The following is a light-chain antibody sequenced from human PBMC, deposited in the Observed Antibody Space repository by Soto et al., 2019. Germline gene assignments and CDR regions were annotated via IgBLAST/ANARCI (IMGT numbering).Light chain of an antibody. Sequence: QSVLTQPASVSGSPGQSITISCTGTSSDVGNYNLVSWYQQHPGKAPKLMIYDVSKRPSGVSNRFSGSKSGNTASLTISRLQADDEADYYCCSYAGDSYVFGTGTKV. V-gene: IGLV2-23*02. CDR2: DVS. J-gene: IGLJ1*01. CDR3: CSYAGDSYV. CDR1: SSDVGNYNL.